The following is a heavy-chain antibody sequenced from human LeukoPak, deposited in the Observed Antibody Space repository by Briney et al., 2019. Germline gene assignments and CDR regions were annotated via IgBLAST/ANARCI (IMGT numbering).Heavy chain of an antibody. J-gene: IGHJ4*02. CDR1: GGSISTYY. V-gene: IGHV4-59*01. CDR2: TYYSGHT. Sequence: SETLSLTCTVSGGSISTYYWSWIRQPPGKGLEWIGFTYYSGHTNYNPSLKSRVTILVDTSKNQFSLKLTSVTAADTAVYYCARGGSRDNWVYYFDYWGQGTLVTVSS. CDR3: ARGGSRDNWVYYFDY. D-gene: IGHD1-1*01.